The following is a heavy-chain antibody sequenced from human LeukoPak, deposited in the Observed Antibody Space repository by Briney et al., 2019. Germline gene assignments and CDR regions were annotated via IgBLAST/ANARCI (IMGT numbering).Heavy chain of an antibody. D-gene: IGHD6-13*01. CDR1: GFTFSSYG. J-gene: IGHJ1*01. CDR2: IRYDGSNK. CDR3: ARDRRRDSSSLFGQYFQH. V-gene: IGHV3-30*02. Sequence: PGGSLRLSCAASGFTFSSYGMHWVRQAPGKGLEWVAFIRYDGSNKYYADSVKGRFTISRDNSKNTLYLQMNSLRAEDTAVYYCARDRRRDSSSLFGQYFQHWGQGTLVTVSS.